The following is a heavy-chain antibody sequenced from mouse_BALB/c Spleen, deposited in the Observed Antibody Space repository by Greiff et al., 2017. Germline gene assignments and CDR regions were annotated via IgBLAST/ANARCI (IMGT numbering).Heavy chain of an antibody. Sequence: EVQGVESGGGLVKPGGSLKLSCAASGFTFSDYYMYWVRQTPEKRLEWVATISDGGSYTYYPDSVKGRFTISRDNAKNNLYLQMSSLKSEDTPMYYCAVGGYYAMDYWGQGTSVTVSS. D-gene: IGHD3-3*01. CDR2: ISDGGSYT. CDR3: AVGGYYAMDY. CDR1: GFTFSDYY. V-gene: IGHV5-4*02. J-gene: IGHJ4*01.